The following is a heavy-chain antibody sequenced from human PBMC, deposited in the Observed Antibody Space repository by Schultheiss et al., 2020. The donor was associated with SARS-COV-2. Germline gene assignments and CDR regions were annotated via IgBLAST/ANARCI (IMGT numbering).Heavy chain of an antibody. V-gene: IGHV3-9*01. CDR3: AKDRRGGRHYYYYGMDV. Sequence: LPLTCTVSCGSISSYYWSWVRQAPGKGLEWVSGISWNSGSIGYADSVKGRFTISRDNAKNSLYLQMNSLRAEDTALYYCAKDRRGGRHYYYYGMDVWGQGTTVTVSS. CDR1: CGSISSYY. D-gene: IGHD2-15*01. J-gene: IGHJ6*02. CDR2: ISWNSGSI.